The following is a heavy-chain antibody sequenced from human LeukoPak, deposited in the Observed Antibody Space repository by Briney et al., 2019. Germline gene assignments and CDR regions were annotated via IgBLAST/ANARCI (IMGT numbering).Heavy chain of an antibody. Sequence: PSETLSLACAVYGGSFSDYFWGWIRQPPGKGLEWIGEINHSGRTYYNPSLKSRVTISVDTSKNQFSLNLSSVTAADTAVYYCARDVVVVPAAIHYGMDVWGQGTTVTVSS. CDR2: INHSGRT. D-gene: IGHD2-2*01. V-gene: IGHV4-34*01. CDR3: ARDVVVVPAAIHYGMDV. CDR1: GGSFSDYF. J-gene: IGHJ6*02.